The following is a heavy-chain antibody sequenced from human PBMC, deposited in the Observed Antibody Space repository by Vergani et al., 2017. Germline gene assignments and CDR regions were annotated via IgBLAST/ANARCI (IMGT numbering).Heavy chain of an antibody. D-gene: IGHD6-19*01. CDR1: GGTFSSYA. J-gene: IGHJ4*02. Sequence: QVQLVQSGAEVKKPGSSVKVSCKASGGTFSSYAISWVRQAPGQGLEWMGRISPIFGTANYAQKLQGRVTITADESTSTAYMELSSLRSEDTAVYYCAGDAGYSSGWSNYYFDYWGQGTLVTVSS. V-gene: IGHV1-69*18. CDR2: ISPIFGTA. CDR3: AGDAGYSSGWSNYYFDY.